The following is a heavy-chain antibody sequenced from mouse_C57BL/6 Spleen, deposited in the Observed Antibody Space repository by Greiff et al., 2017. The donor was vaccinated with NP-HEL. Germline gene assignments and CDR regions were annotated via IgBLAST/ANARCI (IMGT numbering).Heavy chain of an antibody. CDR2: ILPGSGSS. J-gene: IGHJ3*01. Sequence: QVQLQQSGAELMKPGASVKLSCTASGYIFTGYWIAWVKQRPGHGLEWIGEILPGSGSSNYHEKFKGKATFTADTSSNTAYMQLSSLTTEDSAIYYCARRWLLYGFVYWGQGTLVTVSA. V-gene: IGHV1-9*01. CDR3: ARRWLLYGFVY. D-gene: IGHD2-3*01. CDR1: GYIFTGYW.